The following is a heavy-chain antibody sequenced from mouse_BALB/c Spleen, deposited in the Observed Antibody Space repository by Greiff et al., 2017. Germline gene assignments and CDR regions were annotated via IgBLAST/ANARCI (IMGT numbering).Heavy chain of an antibody. D-gene: IGHD2-4*01. CDR1: GFTFSSFG. CDR2: ISSGSSTI. CDR3: ARSTMITFYWYFDV. J-gene: IGHJ1*01. V-gene: IGHV5-17*02. Sequence: DVQLVESGGGLVQPGGSRKLSCAASGFTFSSFGMHWVRQAPEKGLEWVAYISSGSSTIYYADTVKGRFTISRDNPKNTLFLQMTSLRSEDTAMYYCARSTMITFYWYFDVWGAGTTVTVSS.